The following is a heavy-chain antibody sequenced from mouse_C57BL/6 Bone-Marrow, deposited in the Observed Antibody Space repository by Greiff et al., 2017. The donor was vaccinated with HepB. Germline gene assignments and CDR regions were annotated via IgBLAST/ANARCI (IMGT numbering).Heavy chain of an antibody. CDR2: IYPGSGST. CDR1: GYTFTSYW. D-gene: IGHD2-10*01. CDR3: ARSPYYGNYVFAY. V-gene: IGHV1-55*01. Sequence: QVQLKQPGAELVKPGASVKMSCKASGYTFTSYWITWVKQRPGQGLEWIGDIYPGSGSTNYNEKFKSKATLTVDTSSSTAYMQLSSLTSEDSAVYYCARSPYYGNYVFAYWGQGTLVTVSA. J-gene: IGHJ3*01.